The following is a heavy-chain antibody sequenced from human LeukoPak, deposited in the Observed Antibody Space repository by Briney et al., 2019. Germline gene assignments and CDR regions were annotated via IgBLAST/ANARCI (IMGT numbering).Heavy chain of an antibody. CDR1: GLSFSTYS. J-gene: IGHJ4*02. Sequence: GGSLRLSCVASGLSFSTYSMNWVRQAPGKGLEWVSYISSTSSTIYYADSVKGRFTISRDNDKKSLYLQMNSLRAEDTAVYFCAAAGDYWGQGTLVTVSS. V-gene: IGHV3-48*01. D-gene: IGHD3-10*01. CDR2: ISSTSSTI. CDR3: AAAGDY.